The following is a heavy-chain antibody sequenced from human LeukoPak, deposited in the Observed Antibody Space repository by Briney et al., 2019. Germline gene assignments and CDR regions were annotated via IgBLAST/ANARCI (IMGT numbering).Heavy chain of an antibody. D-gene: IGHD5-24*01. CDR2: IYHSGST. V-gene: IGHV4-38-2*02. Sequence: SETLSLTCTVSGYSISSGYYWGWIRQPPGKGLEWIGSIYHSGSTYYNPSLKSRVTISVDTSKNQFSLKLSSVTAADTAVYYCARERYLGRWLGAFDYWGQGTLVTVSS. J-gene: IGHJ4*02. CDR1: GYSISSGYY. CDR3: ARERYLGRWLGAFDY.